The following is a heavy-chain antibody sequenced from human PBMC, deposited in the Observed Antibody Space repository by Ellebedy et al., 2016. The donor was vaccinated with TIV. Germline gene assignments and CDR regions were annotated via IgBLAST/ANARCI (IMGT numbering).Heavy chain of an antibody. CDR2: IGGDDHT. CDR3: AKDLSGWRANDY. V-gene: IGHV3-23*01. Sequence: PGGSLRLSCVASGFNFDSNAMSRVRQTPGKGLEWVAGIGGDDHTHYAHFVEGRFTISRDRSKSTLHLEMSRLGVEDTAVYYCAKDLSGWRANDYWGQGTQVTVSS. CDR1: GFNFDSNA. J-gene: IGHJ4*02. D-gene: IGHD2-15*01.